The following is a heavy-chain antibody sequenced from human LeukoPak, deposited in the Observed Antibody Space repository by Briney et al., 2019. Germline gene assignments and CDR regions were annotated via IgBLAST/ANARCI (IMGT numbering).Heavy chain of an antibody. V-gene: IGHV1-2*02. J-gene: IGHJ3*02. CDR3: ARCSTPHWIFDAFDI. D-gene: IGHD1-1*01. CDR1: GYTFTGHY. CDR2: INPNGGGT. Sequence: ASVKVSCKASGYTFTGHYMHWVRQAPGQGPEWMGWINPNGGGTNYAQKFQGRVTMTRGTSISTAYMELSGLRSDDTAVYYCARCSTPHWIFDAFDIWGQGTMVTVSS.